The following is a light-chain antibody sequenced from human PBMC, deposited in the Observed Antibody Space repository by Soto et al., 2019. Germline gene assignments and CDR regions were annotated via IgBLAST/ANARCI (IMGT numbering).Light chain of an antibody. V-gene: IGLV2-14*01. J-gene: IGLJ1*01. CDR3: SSYTSSTPYV. Sequence: QPVLTQPASVSGSPGQSITISCTGTSSDVGGYNYVSWYQQHPGKAPKLMIYDVSNRPSGVSNRFSGSKSGNTASLTISWLHAEDEADYYCSSYTSSTPYVFGTGTKLTVL. CDR1: SSDVGGYNY. CDR2: DVS.